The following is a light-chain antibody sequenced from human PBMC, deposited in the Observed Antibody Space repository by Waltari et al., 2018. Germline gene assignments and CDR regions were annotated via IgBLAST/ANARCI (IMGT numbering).Light chain of an antibody. V-gene: IGLV1-44*01. Sequence: QSVLAQPPSASGTPGQGITISCSGSNSNIGSNTVNWYQQFPGTAPRLLIYSNNQRPSGVPDRFSASKSGSSAALAIYGLHSEDEADYYCSTWDDRLTGVVFGGGTKVTVL. CDR1: NSNIGSNT. J-gene: IGLJ2*01. CDR2: SNN. CDR3: STWDDRLTGVV.